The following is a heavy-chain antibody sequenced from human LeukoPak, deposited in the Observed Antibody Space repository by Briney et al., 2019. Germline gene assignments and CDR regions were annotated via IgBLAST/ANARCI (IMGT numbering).Heavy chain of an antibody. D-gene: IGHD3-10*01. Sequence: ASQTLSLTCAVSGGSISSGGYSWSWIRQPPGKGLEWIGYIYHSGSTYYNPSLKSRVTISVDRSKNQFSLKLSSVTAADTAVYYCARAGYYGSGSYQTWGQGTLVTVSS. CDR1: GGSISSGGYS. CDR3: ARAGYYGSGSYQT. CDR2: IYHSGST. J-gene: IGHJ5*02. V-gene: IGHV4-30-2*01.